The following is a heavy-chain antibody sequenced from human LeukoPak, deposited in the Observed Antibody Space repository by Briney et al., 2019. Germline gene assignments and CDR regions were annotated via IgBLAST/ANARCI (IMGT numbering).Heavy chain of an antibody. J-gene: IGHJ5*02. D-gene: IGHD2-21*02. V-gene: IGHV4-59*01. CDR1: GGSISSYY. Sequence: SETLSLTCTVSGGSISSYYWSWIRQPPGKGLEWIGYIYYRGSTNYNPSLKRRVNISVDTSKNQFSLQLSSVTAADTAVYYCAAYTYCGGDCYSSWFDPWGQGTLVTVSS. CDR2: IYYRGST. CDR3: AAYTYCGGDCYSSWFDP.